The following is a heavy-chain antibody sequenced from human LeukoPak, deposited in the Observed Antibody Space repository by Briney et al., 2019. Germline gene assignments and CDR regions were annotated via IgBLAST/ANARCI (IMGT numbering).Heavy chain of an antibody. D-gene: IGHD6-13*01. J-gene: IGHJ4*02. CDR2: VSSSGST. CDR1: GDSISYFY. V-gene: IGHV4-4*07. CDR3: ARSGGDPGTFDY. Sequence: SETLSLTCSVSGDSISYFYWSWIRQAAGKGLEWIGRVSSSGSTDYNASLKSRVTISVDTSKNQFSLKLSSVTAADTAVYYCARSGGDPGTFDYWGQGTLVTVSS.